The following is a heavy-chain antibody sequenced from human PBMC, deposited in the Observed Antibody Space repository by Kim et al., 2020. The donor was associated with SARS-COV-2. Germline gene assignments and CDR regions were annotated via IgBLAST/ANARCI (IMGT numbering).Heavy chain of an antibody. J-gene: IGHJ3*02. Sequence: GGSLRLSCAASGFTFSNAWMSWVRQAPGKGLEWVGRIKSKTDGGTTDYAAPVKGRFTISRDDSKNTLYLQMNSLKTEDTAVYYCTTRDLFGELLYGDAFDIWGQGTMVTVSS. CDR1: GFTFSNAW. CDR2: IKSKTDGGTT. CDR3: TTRDLFGELLYGDAFDI. D-gene: IGHD3-10*02. V-gene: IGHV3-15*01.